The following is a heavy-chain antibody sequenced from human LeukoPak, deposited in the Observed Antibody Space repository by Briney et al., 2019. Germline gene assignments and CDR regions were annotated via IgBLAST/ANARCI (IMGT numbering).Heavy chain of an antibody. CDR2: IYYSGST. Sequence: SETLSLTCTVSGGSISSYYWSWIRQPPGKGLEWVGSIYYSGSTYYNPSLKSRVTISVDTSKNQFSLKLSSVTAADTAVYYCARGVCSGGNCYYYYYGMDVWGQGTTVTVSS. J-gene: IGHJ6*02. V-gene: IGHV4-39*07. CDR1: GGSISSYY. CDR3: ARGVCSGGNCYYYYYGMDV. D-gene: IGHD2-15*01.